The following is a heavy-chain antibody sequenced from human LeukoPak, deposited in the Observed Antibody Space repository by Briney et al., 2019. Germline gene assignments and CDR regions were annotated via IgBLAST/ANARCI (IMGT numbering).Heavy chain of an antibody. J-gene: IGHJ6*02. V-gene: IGHV3-53*01. CDR3: AGDNLEPTSYYYYGMDV. CDR1: GFTFSSYA. D-gene: IGHD1-1*01. Sequence: GGSLRLSCAASGFTFSSYAMSWVRQAPGKGLEWVSVIYSGGSTYYADSVKGRFTISRDNSKNTLYLQMNSLRAEDTAVYYCAGDNLEPTSYYYYGMDVWGQGTTVTVSS. CDR2: IYSGGST.